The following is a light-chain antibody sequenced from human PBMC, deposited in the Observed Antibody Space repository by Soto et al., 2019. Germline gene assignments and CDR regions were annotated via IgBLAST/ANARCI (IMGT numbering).Light chain of an antibody. CDR1: SGHSSYA. Sequence: QLMLTQSPSASASLGASVKLTCTLSSGHSSYAIAWHQQQPEKGPRYLMKVTSDGRHSKGDGIPDRFSASSSGAERYLTISSLQYEDEADYYCQTWDTGGHVVFGGGTQLTVL. V-gene: IGLV4-69*01. J-gene: IGLJ2*01. CDR3: QTWDTGGHVV. CDR2: VTSDGRH.